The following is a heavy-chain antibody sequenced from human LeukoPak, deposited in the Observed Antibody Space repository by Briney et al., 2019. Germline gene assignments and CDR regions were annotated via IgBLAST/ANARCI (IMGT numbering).Heavy chain of an antibody. D-gene: IGHD5-12*01. CDR3: ATLMRGPTGYSGYGGEDY. CDR1: GFTFSNYA. J-gene: IGHJ4*02. Sequence: PGGSLRLSCAASGFTFSNYAMTWVRQAQGKGLQWVSAITGSGGSTYYADSMRGRFAISRDNSKNTLYLQMNSLRAEDTAVYYCATLMRGPTGYSGYGGEDYWGQGTLVTVSS. V-gene: IGHV3-23*01. CDR2: ITGSGGST.